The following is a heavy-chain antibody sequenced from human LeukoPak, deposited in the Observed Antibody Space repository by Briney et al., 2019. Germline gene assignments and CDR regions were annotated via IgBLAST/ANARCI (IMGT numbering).Heavy chain of an antibody. D-gene: IGHD3-10*02. Sequence: PGGSLRLSCAASGFTFSSYAMHWVRQAPGKGLEWVAVISYDGSNKYYADSVKGRFTISRDNSKNTLYLQMNSLRAEDTAVYYCAGMLERGYFDYWGQGTLVTVSS. V-gene: IGHV3-30-3*01. J-gene: IGHJ4*02. CDR3: AGMLERGYFDY. CDR2: ISYDGSNK. CDR1: GFTFSSYA.